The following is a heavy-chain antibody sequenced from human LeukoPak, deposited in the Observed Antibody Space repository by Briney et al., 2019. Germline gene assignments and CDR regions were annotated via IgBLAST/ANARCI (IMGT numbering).Heavy chain of an antibody. CDR2: ISGSGGST. V-gene: IGHV3-23*01. CDR1: GFTFSSYA. J-gene: IGHJ6*03. Sequence: GGSLRLSCAASGFTFSSYAMSWVRQAPGKGLEWVSAISGSGGSTYYADSVKGRSTISRDNSKNTLYLQMNSLGPEDTAVYYCERDPYSGNYGNYYYYYMDVWGKGTTVTISS. CDR3: ERDPYSGNYGNYYYYYMDV. D-gene: IGHD1-26*01.